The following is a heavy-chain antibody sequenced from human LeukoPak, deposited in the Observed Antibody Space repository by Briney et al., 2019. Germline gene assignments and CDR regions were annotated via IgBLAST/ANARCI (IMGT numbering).Heavy chain of an antibody. CDR2: ISAYNGNT. CDR1: GYTFTGYY. Sequence: ASVKVSCKASGYTFTGYYMHWVRQAPGQGLEWMGWISAYNGNTNYAQKLQGRVTMTTDTSTSTAYMELSSLRSEDTAVYYCARGRDWFGPWGQGTLVTVSS. CDR3: ARGRDWFGP. J-gene: IGHJ5*02. D-gene: IGHD5-24*01. V-gene: IGHV1-18*04.